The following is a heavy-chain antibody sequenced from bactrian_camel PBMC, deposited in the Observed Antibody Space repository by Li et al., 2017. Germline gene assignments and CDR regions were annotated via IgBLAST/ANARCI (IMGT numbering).Heavy chain of an antibody. J-gene: IGHJ4*01. V-gene: IGHV3S9*01. CDR3: AASRRQGWYASLTASDYNY. CDR2: IETDGRT. D-gene: IGHD6*01. CDR1: GFAFSGYC. Sequence: HVQLVESGGDLVQQGGSLRLSCTASGFAFSGYCMAWFRQHPGAEREGVASIETDGRTEYVDSGKGRFTITRDNDKNTLYLQMNSLNPEDTAMYYCAASRRQGWYASLTASDYNYWGQGTQVTVS.